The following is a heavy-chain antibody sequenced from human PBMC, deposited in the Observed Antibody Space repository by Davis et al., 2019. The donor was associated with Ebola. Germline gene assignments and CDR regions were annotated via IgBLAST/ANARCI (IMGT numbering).Heavy chain of an antibody. V-gene: IGHV3-74*01. CDR2: ISADGSTT. CDR1: GFTFSSHW. J-gene: IGHJ4*02. CDR3: ARGANYFDY. Sequence: LSLTCAASGFTFSSHWIHWVRHGPGKGPVWVSRISADGSTTNYADSVKGRFHISRDNAKNTLYLQMNSLGAEDTAVYYCARGANYFDYWGQGTLVTVSS.